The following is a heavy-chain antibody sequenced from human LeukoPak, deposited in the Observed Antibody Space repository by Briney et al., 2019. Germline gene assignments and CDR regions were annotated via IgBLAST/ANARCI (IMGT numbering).Heavy chain of an antibody. CDR1: AGSISSYY. Sequence: SETLSLTCTVSAGSISSYYWSWIRQPPGKGLEWIWHIYYSGSANYNPSLKSRVTISVDTSKNQFSLKLSSVTAADTAVYYCARLGNGDYADYWGQGALVTVSS. D-gene: IGHD4-17*01. CDR2: IYYSGSA. J-gene: IGHJ4*02. CDR3: ARLGNGDYADY. V-gene: IGHV4-59*01.